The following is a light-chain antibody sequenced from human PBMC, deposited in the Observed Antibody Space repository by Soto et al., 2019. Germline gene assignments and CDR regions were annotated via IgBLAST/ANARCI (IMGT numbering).Light chain of an antibody. J-gene: IGLJ1*01. CDR1: SSDVAFYNH. CDR2: EVN. Sequence: QSVLTQPASVSGSPGQSITXSXXGSSSDVAFYNHVSLYQQHPGKAPKLLIYEVNNRQSGVSHSFSGSKSGNTASLTISGLQAEDEDDYYCSSFASTHTYVFGTGTKVRVL. CDR3: SSFASTHTYV. V-gene: IGLV2-14*01.